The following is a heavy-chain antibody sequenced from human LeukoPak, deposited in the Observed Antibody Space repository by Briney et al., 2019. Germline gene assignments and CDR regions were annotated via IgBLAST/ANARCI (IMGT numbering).Heavy chain of an antibody. D-gene: IGHD6-13*01. V-gene: IGHV4-61*02. CDR1: GGSISSGSYY. Sequence: SQTLSLTCTASGGSISSGSYYWSWIRQPAGKGLEWIGRIYTSGSTNYNPSLKSRVTISVDTSKNQSSLKLSSVTAADTAVYYCARESIAAAGTSLVYWGQGTLVTVSS. J-gene: IGHJ4*02. CDR2: IYTSGST. CDR3: ARESIAAAGTSLVY.